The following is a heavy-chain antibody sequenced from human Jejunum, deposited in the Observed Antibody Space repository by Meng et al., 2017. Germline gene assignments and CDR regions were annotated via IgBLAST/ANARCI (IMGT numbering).Heavy chain of an antibody. Sequence: GGSLRLSCVASGLTLSGHWMSCVRQAPGKGLEWLANIRQDGNEKYYVESVKGRFTISRDNAKNSLYLQLNSLRAEDTAVYYCATYNWNALGYWGQGTLVTVSS. CDR3: ATYNWNALGY. CDR1: GLTLSGHW. J-gene: IGHJ4*02. CDR2: IRQDGNEK. D-gene: IGHD1-1*01. V-gene: IGHV3-7*01.